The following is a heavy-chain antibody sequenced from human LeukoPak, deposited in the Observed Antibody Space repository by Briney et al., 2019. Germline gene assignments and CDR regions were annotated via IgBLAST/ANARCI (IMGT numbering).Heavy chain of an antibody. Sequence: SETLSLTCTVSGGSISSYYWSWIRQPAGKGLEWIGRIYTSGSTNYNPSLKSRVTMSVDTSKNQFSLKLSSVTAADTAVYYCARDGGPTDPGVAFDIWGQGTMVTVSS. J-gene: IGHJ3*02. CDR2: IYTSGST. CDR3: ARDGGPTDPGVAFDI. D-gene: IGHD3-16*01. V-gene: IGHV4-4*07. CDR1: GGSISSYY.